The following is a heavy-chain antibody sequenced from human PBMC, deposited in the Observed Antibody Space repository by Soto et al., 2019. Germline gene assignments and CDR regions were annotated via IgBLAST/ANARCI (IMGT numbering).Heavy chain of an antibody. V-gene: IGHV1-58*01. CDR1: GFTFSSSA. Sequence: RASVKVSCKASGFTFSSSAVQWVRQARGQRPEWIGSIVVGSADTNYAQKFQERVTITRDMSTSTAYMELSSLRSEDTAVYYCAADQGLSVGYLYYYGMDVWGQGTTVTVSS. J-gene: IGHJ6*02. CDR2: IVVGSADT. D-gene: IGHD6-19*01. CDR3: AADQGLSVGYLYYYGMDV.